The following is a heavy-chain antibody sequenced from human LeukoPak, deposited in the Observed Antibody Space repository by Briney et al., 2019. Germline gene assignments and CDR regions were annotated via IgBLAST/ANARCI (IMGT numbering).Heavy chain of an antibody. D-gene: IGHD5-18*01. Sequence: GGSLRLSCAASGFTFSSYAMSWVRQAPGKGLEWVSAISGSGGSTYYAESVKGRFTISRDNSKNTLDLQMNSLRAADTAVYYCAKDLVAGGGSYSYGSFDYWGQGTLVTVSS. V-gene: IGHV3-23*01. CDR1: GFTFSSYA. CDR3: AKDLVAGGGSYSYGSFDY. J-gene: IGHJ4*02. CDR2: ISGSGGST.